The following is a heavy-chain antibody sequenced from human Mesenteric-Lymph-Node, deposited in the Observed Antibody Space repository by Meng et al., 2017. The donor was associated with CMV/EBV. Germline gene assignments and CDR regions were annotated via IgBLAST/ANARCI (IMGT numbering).Heavy chain of an antibody. CDR2: ISAYYGNT. D-gene: IGHD6-13*01. V-gene: IGHV1-18*04. Sequence: SCKASGYTFTSYGISWVRQAPGQGLEWMGWISAYYGNTNYAQKLQGRVTMTTDTSTSTAYMELRSLRSDDTAVYCCASRIAAVRFDPWGQGTLVTVSS. CDR1: GYTFTSYG. CDR3: ASRIAAVRFDP. J-gene: IGHJ5*02.